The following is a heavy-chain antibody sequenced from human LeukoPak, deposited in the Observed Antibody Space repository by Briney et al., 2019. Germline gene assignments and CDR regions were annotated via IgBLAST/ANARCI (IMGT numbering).Heavy chain of an antibody. J-gene: IGHJ4*02. Sequence: GGSLRLSCAASGFTFSSYSMNWVRQAPGKGLEWVSSISSSSSYIYYADSVKGRFTISRDNAKNSLYLQMNSLRAEDTAVYYCARDQIFGVVIIEGYYFDCWGQGTLVTVSS. V-gene: IGHV3-21*01. CDR3: ARDQIFGVVIIEGYYFDC. CDR1: GFTFSSYS. CDR2: ISSSSSYI. D-gene: IGHD3-3*01.